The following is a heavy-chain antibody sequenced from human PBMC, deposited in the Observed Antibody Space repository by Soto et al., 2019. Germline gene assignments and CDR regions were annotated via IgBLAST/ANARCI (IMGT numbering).Heavy chain of an antibody. CDR2: INSDGSST. CDR1: GFTFSSYW. J-gene: IGHJ4*02. Sequence: GGTLRLSCAASGFTFSSYWMHWVRQAPGKGLVWVSRINSDGSSTSYADSVKGRFTISRDNAKNTLYLQVNSLRAEDTAVYYFARAEAYCSSTSCSVSRYWGQGTLVTVSS. CDR3: ARAEAYCSSTSCSVSRY. D-gene: IGHD2-2*01. V-gene: IGHV3-74*01.